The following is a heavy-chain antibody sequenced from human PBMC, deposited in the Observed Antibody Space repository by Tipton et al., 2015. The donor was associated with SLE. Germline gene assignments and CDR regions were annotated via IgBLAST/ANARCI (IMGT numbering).Heavy chain of an antibody. Sequence: TLSLTCTVSGGSISSNYLSWVRQPPGKGLEWTGYIYLGGSANYNPSLKSRVTISVDMSKNQFSVKLTSVTAADTAVYHCARVSRGCSGYEWAGFFDSWGQGVRVTVSS. J-gene: IGHJ4*02. CDR1: GGSISSNY. V-gene: IGHV4-59*12. CDR2: IYLGGSA. CDR3: ARVSRGCSGYEWAGFFDS. D-gene: IGHD5-12*01.